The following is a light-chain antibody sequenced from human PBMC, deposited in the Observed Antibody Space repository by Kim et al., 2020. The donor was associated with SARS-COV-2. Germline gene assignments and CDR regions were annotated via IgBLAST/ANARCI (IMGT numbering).Light chain of an antibody. J-gene: IGKJ4*01. CDR2: ATS. Sequence: AIQMTQSPSSLSASVGDRVTITCRASQGIRNDLGWYQQKPGRAPNLLIYATSTLQSGVPSRFSGSGSGTDFTLTISSLQPADVATYYCLQDYDYPLPFGGGTKVDIK. CDR1: QGIRND. CDR3: LQDYDYPLP. V-gene: IGKV1-6*01.